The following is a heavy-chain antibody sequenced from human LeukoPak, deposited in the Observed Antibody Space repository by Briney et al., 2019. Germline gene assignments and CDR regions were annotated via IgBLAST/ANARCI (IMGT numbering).Heavy chain of an antibody. D-gene: IGHD6-13*01. CDR1: GFTFSNYA. V-gene: IGHV3-23*01. Sequence: PGGSLSLSCAASGFTFSNYAVSWVGQPPGKGLEWVSTISSSGGSTFYADSMKGRFTISRDNSKNTLYLQMSSLRADDTAVYYCAKSLAATGIDYWGQGTLVTVSS. CDR2: ISSSGGST. CDR3: AKSLAATGIDY. J-gene: IGHJ4*02.